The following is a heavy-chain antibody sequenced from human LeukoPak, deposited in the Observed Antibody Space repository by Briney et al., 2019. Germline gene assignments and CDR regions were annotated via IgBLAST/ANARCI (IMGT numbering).Heavy chain of an antibody. V-gene: IGHV1-8*01. CDR3: ARGRGGVMYSRMRGWFDP. CDR2: MNPNSGNT. CDR1: GYTFTSYD. D-gene: IGHD3-16*01. J-gene: IGHJ5*02. Sequence: VASVKVSCKASGYTFTSYDINWVRQATGQGLEWMGWMNPNSGNTGYAQKFQGRVTMTRNTSISTAYMELSSLRSEDTAVYYCARGRGGVMYSRMRGWFDPWGQGTLVTVSS.